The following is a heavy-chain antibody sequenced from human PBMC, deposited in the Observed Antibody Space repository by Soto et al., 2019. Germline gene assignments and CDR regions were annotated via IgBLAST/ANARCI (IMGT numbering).Heavy chain of an antibody. CDR1: GYTFTSYG. V-gene: IGHV1-18*01. CDR3: ARVFMGSGSYPKIYYYYSYMDV. Sequence: QVPLVQSGAEVKKPGASVKVSCKASGYTFTSYGISWVRQAPGQGLEWMGWISAYNGNTNYAQKLQGRVTMTTDTSTSTAYMELRSLRSDDTAVYYCARVFMGSGSYPKIYYYYSYMDVWGKGTTVTVSS. CDR2: ISAYNGNT. J-gene: IGHJ6*03. D-gene: IGHD3-10*01.